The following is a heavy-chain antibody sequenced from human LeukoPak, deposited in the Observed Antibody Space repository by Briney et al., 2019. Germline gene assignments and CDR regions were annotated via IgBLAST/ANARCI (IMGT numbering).Heavy chain of an antibody. D-gene: IGHD3-3*01. CDR2: INHSGST. J-gene: IGHJ4*02. CDR3: ARTHPYYDFWSGSRTKYYFDY. CDR1: GGSISSYY. Sequence: SETLSLTCTVSGGSISSYYWSWIRQPPGKGLEWIGEINHSGSTNYNPSLKSRVTISVDTSKNQFSLKLSSVTAADTAVYYCARTHPYYDFWSGSRTKYYFDYWGQGTLVTVSS. V-gene: IGHV4-34*01.